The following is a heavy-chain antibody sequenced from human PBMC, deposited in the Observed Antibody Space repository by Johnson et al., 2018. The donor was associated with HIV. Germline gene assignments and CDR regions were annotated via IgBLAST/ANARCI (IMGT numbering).Heavy chain of an antibody. J-gene: IGHJ3*02. CDR3: ARRIAAADDAFDI. D-gene: IGHD6-25*01. CDR1: GFTFTKYG. V-gene: IGHV3-30*03. Sequence: QVQLVESGGGVVQPGKSLRLSCAASGFTFTKYGMHWVRQAPGKGLEWVAVISYDGSNKYYADSVKGRFTISRDNSKNTLYLQMNSLRAEDTAMYYCARRIAAADDAFDIWGHGTMVTVSS. CDR2: ISYDGSNK.